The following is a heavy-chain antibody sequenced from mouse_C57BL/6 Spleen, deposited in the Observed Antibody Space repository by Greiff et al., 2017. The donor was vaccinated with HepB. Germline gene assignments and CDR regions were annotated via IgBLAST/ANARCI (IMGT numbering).Heavy chain of an antibody. V-gene: IGHV5-4*03. D-gene: IGHD2-5*01. J-gene: IGHJ1*03. CDR3: ARGGPTIVTTWYFDV. Sequence: EVMLVESGGGLVKPGGSLKLSCAASGFTFSSYAMSWVRQTPEKRLEWVATISDGGSYTYYPDNVKGRFTISRENAKNNLYLQMSHLKYEDTAMYYCARGGPTIVTTWYFDVWGTGTTVTVSS. CDR2: ISDGGSYT. CDR1: GFTFSSYA.